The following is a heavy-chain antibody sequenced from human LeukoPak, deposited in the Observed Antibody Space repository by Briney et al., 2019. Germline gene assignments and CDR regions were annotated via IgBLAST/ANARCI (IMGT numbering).Heavy chain of an antibody. CDR1: GYTFTGYY. V-gene: IGHV1-2*02. Sequence: ASVKVSCKASGYTFTGYYMHWVRQAPGQGLEWMGWINPNSGGTNYAQKFQGRVTMTRDTSISTAYMELSSLRSEDTAVYYCARTYYGSGSYYGYWGQGILVTVSS. J-gene: IGHJ4*02. CDR3: ARTYYGSGSYYGY. D-gene: IGHD3-10*01. CDR2: INPNSGGT.